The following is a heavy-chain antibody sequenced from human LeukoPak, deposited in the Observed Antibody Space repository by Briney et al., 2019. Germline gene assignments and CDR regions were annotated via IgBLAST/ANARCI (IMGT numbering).Heavy chain of an antibody. D-gene: IGHD3-22*01. V-gene: IGHV3-21*01. CDR3: ARDLNMEGYYDSSGYGPDAFDI. Sequence: GGSLRLSCAASGFTFSSYSMNWVRQAPGKGLEWVSSISSSSSYIYYADSVKGRFTISRDNAKNSLYLQMNSLRAEDTAVYYCARDLNMEGYYDSSGYGPDAFDIWGQGTMVIVSS. CDR2: ISSSSSYI. CDR1: GFTFSSYS. J-gene: IGHJ3*02.